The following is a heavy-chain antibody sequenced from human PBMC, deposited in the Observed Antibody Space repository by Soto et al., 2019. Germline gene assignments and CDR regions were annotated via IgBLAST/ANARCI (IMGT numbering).Heavy chain of an antibody. CDR2: IYDSQSA. D-gene: IGHD3-10*01. Sequence: SETLSLTCTVSGGSISSYYWSWIRQRPGKGLECIGGIYDSQSANYNPSLKSRVTLSVDTTKNQFSLKLSSVTAADTAVYYCARNNLIRGVPFDYWSQGTLLTVSS. J-gene: IGHJ4*02. CDR1: GGSISSYY. V-gene: IGHV4-59*04. CDR3: ARNNLIRGVPFDY.